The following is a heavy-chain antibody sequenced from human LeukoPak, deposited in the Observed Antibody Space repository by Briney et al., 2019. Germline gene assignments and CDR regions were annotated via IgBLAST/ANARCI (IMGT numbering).Heavy chain of an antibody. V-gene: IGHV3-21*01. CDR1: GFTFSSYS. D-gene: IGHD2-2*01. J-gene: IGHJ6*02. CDR2: ISSSSSYI. Sequence: GGSLRLSCAASGFTFSSYSMNWVRQAPGKGLESVSSISSSSSYIYYADSVKGRFTISRDNAKNSLYLQMNSLRAEDTAVYYCARLYCSSTSCPRSMDVWGQGTTVTVSS. CDR3: ARLYCSSTSCPRSMDV.